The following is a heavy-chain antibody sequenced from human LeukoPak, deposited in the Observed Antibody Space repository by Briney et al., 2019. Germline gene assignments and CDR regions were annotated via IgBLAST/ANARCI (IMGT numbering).Heavy chain of an antibody. CDR1: GGTFSSYA. Sequence: ASVKVSCKASGGTFSSYAISWVRQAPGQGLEWTGGIIPIFGTANYAQKFQGRVTITADESTSTAYMELSSLRSEDTAVYYCARHYYDYVWGPPKNWFDPWGQGTLVTVSS. CDR3: ARHYYDYVWGPPKNWFDP. J-gene: IGHJ5*02. V-gene: IGHV1-69*13. CDR2: IIPIFGTA. D-gene: IGHD3-16*01.